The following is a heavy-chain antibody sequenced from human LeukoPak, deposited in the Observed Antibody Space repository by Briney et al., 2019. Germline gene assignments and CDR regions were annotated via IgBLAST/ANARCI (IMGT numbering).Heavy chain of an antibody. D-gene: IGHD1-1*01. CDR1: GGTFSSYA. J-gene: IGHJ4*02. CDR3: AIQHTDTTGGGY. V-gene: IGHV1-69*04. Sequence: AASVTVSCTASGGTFSSYAISWVRQAPGQGLEWMGRIIPILGIANYAQKFQGRVTITADKSTSTAYMELSSLRSEDTAVYYCAIQHTDTTGGGYWGQGTLVTVSS. CDR2: IIPILGIA.